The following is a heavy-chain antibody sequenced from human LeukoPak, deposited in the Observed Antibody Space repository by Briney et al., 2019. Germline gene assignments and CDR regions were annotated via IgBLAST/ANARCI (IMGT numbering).Heavy chain of an antibody. J-gene: IGHJ4*02. CDR2: IYYSGST. CDR1: GGSISSYY. D-gene: IGHD3-22*01. V-gene: IGHV4-59*01. Sequence: PSETLSLTRTVSGGSISSYYWSWIRQPPGKGLEWIGYIYYSGSTNYNPSLKSRVTISVDTSKNQFSLKLSSVTAADTAVYYCASYYDSSGYYDYWGQGTLVTVSS. CDR3: ASYYDSSGYYDY.